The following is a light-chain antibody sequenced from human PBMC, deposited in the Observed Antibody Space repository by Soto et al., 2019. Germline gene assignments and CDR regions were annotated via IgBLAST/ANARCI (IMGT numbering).Light chain of an antibody. J-gene: IGKJ2*01. CDR2: DSS. CDR3: QQYGSSVYT. CDR1: QSVSSSY. V-gene: IGKV3-20*01. Sequence: DIVLTQSPDTLSLSPGERATLSCRASQSVSSSYLAWYQQKPGQAPRLLIYDSSTRATGIPDRFRGSGSGTDFTLTINRLDPEDFAVYYCQQYGSSVYTFGQGTKLEIK.